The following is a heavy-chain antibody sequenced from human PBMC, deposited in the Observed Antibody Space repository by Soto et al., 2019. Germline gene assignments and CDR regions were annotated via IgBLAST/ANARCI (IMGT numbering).Heavy chain of an antibody. Sequence: QVQLVQSGAEVKKPGSSVKVSCKASGGTFSSYTISWVRQAPGQGLEWMGRIIPILGIANYAQKFQGRVTITADKSTSTAYMELSSLRSEDTAVYYCAREDLGAARENNDYYYYYGMDVWGQGTTVTVSS. V-gene: IGHV1-69*08. CDR3: AREDLGAARENNDYYYYYGMDV. J-gene: IGHJ6*02. CDR2: IIPILGIA. D-gene: IGHD1-26*01. CDR1: GGTFSSYT.